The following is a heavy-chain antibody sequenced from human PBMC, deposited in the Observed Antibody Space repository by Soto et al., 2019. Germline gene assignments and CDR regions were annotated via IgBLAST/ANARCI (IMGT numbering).Heavy chain of an antibody. CDR3: ARATGYSSSWYKLDFDY. CDR2: ISSSSSTI. Sequence: GGSLRLSCAASGFTFSSYSMNWVRQAPGKGLEWVSYISSSSSTIYYADSVKGRFTISRDNAKNSLYLQMNSLRAEDTAVYYCARATGYSSSWYKLDFDYWGQGTLVTVSS. J-gene: IGHJ4*02. V-gene: IGHV3-48*01. CDR1: GFTFSSYS. D-gene: IGHD6-13*01.